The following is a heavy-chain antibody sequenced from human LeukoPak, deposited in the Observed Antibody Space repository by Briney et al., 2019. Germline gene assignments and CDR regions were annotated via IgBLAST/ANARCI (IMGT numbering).Heavy chain of an antibody. V-gene: IGHV3-21*01. CDR1: GFTFNPYT. CDR2: ISSTTGYI. CDR3: ARESGYDRPDAFDF. D-gene: IGHD5-12*01. J-gene: IGHJ3*01. Sequence: GGSLRLSCAASGFTFNPYTMNWVRQAPGKGLEWVSSISSTTGYIYYADSVKGRFTISRDNAKNALYLQMNSLRVGDTAVYYCARESGYDRPDAFDFWGQGTMVTVSS.